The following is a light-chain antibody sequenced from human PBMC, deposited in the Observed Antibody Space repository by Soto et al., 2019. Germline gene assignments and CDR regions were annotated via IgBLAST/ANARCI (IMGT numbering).Light chain of an antibody. Sequence: EIVMTQSPATLSVSPGGRATLSCRASQSLSSNYLAWYQQKPGQAPRLLIYGVSSRATGVPVSFSGSGSGTDFTLTISRLEPEDFAVYYCQQYVSAPITFGQGTRLEN. CDR2: GVS. J-gene: IGKJ5*01. CDR1: QSLSSNY. CDR3: QQYVSAPIT. V-gene: IGKV3-20*01.